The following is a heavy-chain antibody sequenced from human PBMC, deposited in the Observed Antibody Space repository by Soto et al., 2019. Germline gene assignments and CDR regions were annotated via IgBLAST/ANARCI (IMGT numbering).Heavy chain of an antibody. CDR3: ARDMALEPIAEAGTGGSDY. CDR1: GFTFSSYA. J-gene: IGHJ4*02. V-gene: IGHV3-30-3*01. CDR2: ISYDGSNK. Sequence: GGSLRLSCAASGFTFSSYAMHWVRQAPGKGLEWVAVISYDGSNKYYADSVKGRFTISRDNSKNTLYLQMNSLRAEDTAVYYGARDMALEPIAEAGTGGSDYWGQGTLVTVSS. D-gene: IGHD6-19*01.